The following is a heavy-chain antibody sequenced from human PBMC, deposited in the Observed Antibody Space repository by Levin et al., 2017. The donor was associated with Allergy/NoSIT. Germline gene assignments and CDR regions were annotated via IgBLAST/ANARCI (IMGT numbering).Heavy chain of an antibody. CDR2: ITGGGGDK. J-gene: IGHJ3*01. CDR3: AKKQGGTSGFSFDV. D-gene: IGHD1-1*01. Sequence: GGSLRLSCAASGFTFSDYAMTWVRQAPGKGLEWVSVITGGGGDKYYGDSVKGRFAVSRDNSKDTLYLELNSLRAEDTAVYYCAKKQGGTSGFSFDVWGQGTMVTVSS. V-gene: IGHV3-23*01. CDR1: GFTFSDYA.